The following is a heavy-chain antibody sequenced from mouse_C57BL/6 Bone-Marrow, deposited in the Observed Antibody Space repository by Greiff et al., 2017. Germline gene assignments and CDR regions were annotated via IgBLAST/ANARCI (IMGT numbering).Heavy chain of an antibody. J-gene: IGHJ4*01. V-gene: IGHV1-69*01. CDR2: LDPSDSYT. D-gene: IGHD1-1*01. Sequence: VKLQESGAELVMPGASVKLSCKASGYTFTSYWMHWVKQRPGQGLEWIGELDPSDSYTNYNQKFKGKSTLTVDKSSSTAYMQLSSLTSEYSAVYYCATDGSSYPYYAMDYWGQGTSVTVSS. CDR3: ATDGSSYPYYAMDY. CDR1: GYTFTSYW.